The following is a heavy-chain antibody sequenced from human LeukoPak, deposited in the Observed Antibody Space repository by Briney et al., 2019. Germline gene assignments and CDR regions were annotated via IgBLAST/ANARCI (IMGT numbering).Heavy chain of an antibody. D-gene: IGHD2-2*02. V-gene: IGHV1-18*01. J-gene: IGHJ5*02. CDR3: ARDGLSYTNPNNWFDP. CDR1: GYPFTSYY. CDR2: ISAYNGDT. Sequence: GASVKDTCMASGYPFTSYYINWVRQAPGQGLEWMGWISAYNGDTNYAQNFQGRVTMTTDTSTDTAYMELRSLRSDDTAVYYCARDGLSYTNPNNWFDPWGQGTLVTVSS.